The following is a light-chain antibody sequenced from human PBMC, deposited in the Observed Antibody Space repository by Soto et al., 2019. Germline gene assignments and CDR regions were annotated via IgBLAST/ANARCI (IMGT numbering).Light chain of an antibody. CDR1: QAVNSS. CDR2: GAS. V-gene: IGKV1D-12*01. Sequence: DIQMTQSPSSVSASVGERVTITCRASQAVNSSLAWFQQKPGKAPRLLIYGASSMHTGVPSRFSGSESGTDFTLAISSLQPEDFATYYCQQANSCPYTFGQGTKLEIK. CDR3: QQANSCPYT. J-gene: IGKJ2*01.